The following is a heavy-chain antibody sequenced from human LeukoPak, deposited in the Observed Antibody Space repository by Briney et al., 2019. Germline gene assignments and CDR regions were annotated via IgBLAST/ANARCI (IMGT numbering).Heavy chain of an antibody. CDR3: ARHIPMVQGVTTDSEYYFDY. CDR1: GGSISSSSYY. CDR2: IYYSGST. Sequence: SETLSLTCTVSGGSISSSSYYWGWIRQPPGKGLEWIGSIYYSGSTYYNPSLKSRVTISVDTSKNQFPLKLSSVTAADTAVYYCARHIPMVQGVTTDSEYYFDYWGQGTLVTVSS. D-gene: IGHD3-10*01. J-gene: IGHJ4*02. V-gene: IGHV4-39*01.